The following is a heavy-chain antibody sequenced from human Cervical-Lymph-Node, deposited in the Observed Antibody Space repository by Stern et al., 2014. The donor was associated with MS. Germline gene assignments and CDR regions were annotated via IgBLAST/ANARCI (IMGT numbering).Heavy chain of an antibody. Sequence: QVQLVESGGGVVQPGRSLRLSCADSGSTFSKSAMPWVRQAPGKGLEWVAVISHDGSNKHYADTVKGRLAISRDNSRNTLSLEIYSLRAEDTAVYYCVRTESFYYYDGMDVWGHGTTVIVSS. V-gene: IGHV3-30*09. CDR3: VRTESFYYYDGMDV. CDR1: GSTFSKSA. CDR2: ISHDGSNK. J-gene: IGHJ6*02.